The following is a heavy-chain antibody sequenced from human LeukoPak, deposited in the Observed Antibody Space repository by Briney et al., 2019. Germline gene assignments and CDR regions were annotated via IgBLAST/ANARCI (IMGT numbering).Heavy chain of an antibody. CDR2: IWYDGSNK. V-gene: IGHV3-33*06. D-gene: IGHD3-10*01. Sequence: GGSLRLSCAASGFTFSSYGMHWVRQAPGKGLEWVAVIWYDGSNKYYADFVKGRFTISRDNPKNTLYLQMNSLRAEDTAVYYCAKDHGDWFDPWGQGTLVTVSS. CDR1: GFTFSSYG. CDR3: AKDHGDWFDP. J-gene: IGHJ5*02.